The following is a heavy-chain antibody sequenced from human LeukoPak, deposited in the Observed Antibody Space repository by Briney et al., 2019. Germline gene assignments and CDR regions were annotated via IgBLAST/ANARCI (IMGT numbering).Heavy chain of an antibody. CDR1: GFTDSSNY. V-gene: IGHV3-53*01. D-gene: IGHD3-22*01. J-gene: IGHJ4*02. Sequence: PRGSLRLPCAASGFTDSSNYMSWVRQAPGKGLEWVSVIYSGGSTYYADSVKGRFTISRDNSKNTLYLQMNSLRAEDTAVYYCARGGGGYYDSSGYYPDYFDYWGQGTLVTVSS. CDR3: ARGGGGYYDSSGYYPDYFDY. CDR2: IYSGGST.